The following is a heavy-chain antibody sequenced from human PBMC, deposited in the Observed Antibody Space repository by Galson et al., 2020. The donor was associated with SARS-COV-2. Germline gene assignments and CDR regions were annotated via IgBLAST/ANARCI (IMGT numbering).Heavy chain of an antibody. D-gene: IGHD2-2*01. J-gene: IGHJ5*02. V-gene: IGHV4-59*01. CDR1: GGSISTYY. CDR3: ARDNSYCSSTSCYRNWFDP. CDR2: IHYSGRP. Sequence: SQTLSLTCTVSGGSISTYYWRWIRQPPGKGLEWIGYIHYSGRPNYNPSLKSRVTISVDTSKNQFSLKLNSLTAADTAVYYCARDNSYCSSTSCYRNWFDPWGPGTLVTVSS.